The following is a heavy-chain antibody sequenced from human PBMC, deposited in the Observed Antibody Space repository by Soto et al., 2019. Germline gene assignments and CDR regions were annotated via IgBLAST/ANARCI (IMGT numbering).Heavy chain of an antibody. CDR3: ARSGYSYGPFDY. CDR1: AFSFSDYY. V-gene: IGHV3-11*01. CDR2: ISGSGSTM. D-gene: IGHD5-18*01. Sequence: PGGSLRLSCAASAFSFSDYYMSWIRQAPGKGLEWVSYISGSGSTMYYADSVKGRFTISRDNSKNTLYLQMNSLRAEDTAVYYCARSGYSYGPFDYWGQGTLVTVSS. J-gene: IGHJ4*02.